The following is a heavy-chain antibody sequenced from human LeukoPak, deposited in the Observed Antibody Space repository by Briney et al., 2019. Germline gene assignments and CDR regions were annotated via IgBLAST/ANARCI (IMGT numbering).Heavy chain of an antibody. J-gene: IGHJ1*01. CDR1: GFSIRTYD. CDR3: AQEAGNAWSFLHL. CDR2: ISSGGGSI. Sequence: GGSLSLSCAVSGFSIRTYDMSWIRQAPGKGLEWVSGISSGGGSIFYADSVKGRFTISRDNSKHKVYLQMISLRAEDAAVYHCAQEAGNAWSFLHLGARGTRVSVSS. V-gene: IGHV3-23*01. D-gene: IGHD2-8*02.